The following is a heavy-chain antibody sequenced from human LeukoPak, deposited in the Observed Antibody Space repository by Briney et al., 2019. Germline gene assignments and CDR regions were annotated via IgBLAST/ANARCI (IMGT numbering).Heavy chain of an antibody. CDR1: GYSFTTYW. J-gene: IGHJ4*02. Sequence: GESLKISCQGSGYSFTTYWIGWVRQMPGKGLEWMGIIYPDDSDTRYSPSFQGQVTISADKSISTAYLQWSSLKASDTAMYYCARLTTMVRGAIAHFDYWGQGTLVTVSS. V-gene: IGHV5-51*01. D-gene: IGHD3-10*01. CDR2: IYPDDSDT. CDR3: ARLTTMVRGAIAHFDY.